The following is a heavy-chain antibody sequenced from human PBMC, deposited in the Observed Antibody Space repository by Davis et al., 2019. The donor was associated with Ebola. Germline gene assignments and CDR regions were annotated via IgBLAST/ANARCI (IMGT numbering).Heavy chain of an antibody. CDR3: ARDGDYGDYVDAFDI. D-gene: IGHD4-17*01. Sequence: GESLKISCAASGFTFSSYSMNWVRQAPGKGLEWVSSISSSSSYIYYADSVKGRFTISRDNAKNSLYLQMNSLRAEDTAVYYCARDGDYGDYVDAFDIWGQGTMVTVSS. J-gene: IGHJ3*02. CDR1: GFTFSSYS. CDR2: ISSSSSYI. V-gene: IGHV3-21*01.